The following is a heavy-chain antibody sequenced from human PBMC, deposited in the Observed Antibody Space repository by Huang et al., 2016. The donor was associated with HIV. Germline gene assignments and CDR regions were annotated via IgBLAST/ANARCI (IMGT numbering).Heavy chain of an antibody. CDR3: ARQVDGFRSHFDF. CDR1: GYGFSSYW. V-gene: IGHV5-51*01. J-gene: IGHJ4*02. D-gene: IGHD5-18*01. Sequence: EVLLVQSGAELKEPGESLTISCKASGYGFSSYWICWVRQRPGKGLEWMWSIYPRDSETKYSPSFDGQVTISADKSTRTAYLHWESLKAPDTAIYFCARQVDGFRSHFDFWGQGTLVSVSS. CDR2: IYPRDSET.